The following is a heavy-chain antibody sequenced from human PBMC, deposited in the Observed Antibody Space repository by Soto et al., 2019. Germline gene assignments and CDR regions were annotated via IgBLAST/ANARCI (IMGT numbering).Heavy chain of an antibody. D-gene: IGHD5-18*01. CDR2: IYYSGST. J-gene: IGHJ4*02. CDR3: VRQGYSHGRPLDFDY. V-gene: IGHV4-39*01. CDR1: GGSISSSNYY. Sequence: QLQLQESGPGLVKPSETLSLTCTVSGGSISSSNYYWGWIRQPPGKGLEWIGSIYYSGSTYSDPSLKSRVTISVATSKNQFSLKLRSVTAADTAVYYCVRQGYSHGRPLDFDYWGQGTLVTVSS.